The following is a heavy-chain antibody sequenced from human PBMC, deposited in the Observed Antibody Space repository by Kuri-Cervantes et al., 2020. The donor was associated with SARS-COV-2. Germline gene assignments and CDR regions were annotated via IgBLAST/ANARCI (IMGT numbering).Heavy chain of an antibody. CDR3: ARSAAPNAFDI. V-gene: IGHV5-51*01. D-gene: IGHD6-25*01. CDR1: GYSFTSYW. CDR2: IYPGDSDT. J-gene: IGHJ3*02. Sequence: GGSLRLSCKGSGYSFTSYWIGWVRQMPGKGLEWMGIIYPGDSDTRYSPSFQGQVTISADKSISTAYQQWSSLKASDTAMYYCARSAAPNAFDIWGQGTMVTVSS.